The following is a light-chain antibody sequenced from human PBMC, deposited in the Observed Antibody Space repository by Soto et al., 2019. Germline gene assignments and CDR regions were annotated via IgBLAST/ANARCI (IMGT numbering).Light chain of an antibody. CDR2: KAS. CDR1: ESISSW. J-gene: IGKJ1*01. Sequence: DIQMTQSPSTLSASVGDRVTITCRASESISSWLAWYQQKPGKAPKLLIYKASSLESGVPSRFSGSGSGTEFTLTISSLQPDAFATYYCHQYNKYWAFGQGTKVEI. V-gene: IGKV1-5*03. CDR3: HQYNKYWA.